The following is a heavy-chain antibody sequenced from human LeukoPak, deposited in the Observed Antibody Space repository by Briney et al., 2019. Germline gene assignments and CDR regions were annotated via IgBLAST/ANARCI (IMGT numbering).Heavy chain of an antibody. CDR1: GYTLTELS. CDR2: FDPKDGET. V-gene: IGHV1-24*01. CDR3: ATREQWLSFDY. Sequence: ASVKVSCKVSGYTLTELSMHWVRQPPGKGHEWMGGFDPKDGETIYAQKFQGRVTMTEDTSTDTAYMELSSLRSEDTAVYDCATREQWLSFDYWGQGTLVTVSS. D-gene: IGHD6-19*01. J-gene: IGHJ4*02.